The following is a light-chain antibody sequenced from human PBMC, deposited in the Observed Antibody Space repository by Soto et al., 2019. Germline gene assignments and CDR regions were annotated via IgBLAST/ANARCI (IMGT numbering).Light chain of an antibody. CDR1: QSVSNNY. J-gene: IGKJ5*01. Sequence: EIVLTQYPGTLSLSPGERATLSCRASQSVSNNYLAWYQQKPGQAPRLLIHGASNRATGMPDRFSGSGSGTDFTLTISRLEPEDFAVYYCQQYRSSPLTFGQGTRLEIK. CDR3: QQYRSSPLT. V-gene: IGKV3-20*01. CDR2: GAS.